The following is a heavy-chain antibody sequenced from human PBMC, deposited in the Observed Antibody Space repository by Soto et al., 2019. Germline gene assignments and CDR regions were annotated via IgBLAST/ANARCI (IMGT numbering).Heavy chain of an antibody. Sequence: ASVKVSCKASGYTFTSYAMHWVRQAPGQRLERMGWINAGNGNTKYSQKFQGRVTITRDTSASTAYMELSSLRSEDTAVYYCARIFYDSSGYYSYFDYWGQGTLVTVSS. D-gene: IGHD3-22*01. CDR2: INAGNGNT. V-gene: IGHV1-3*01. CDR3: ARIFYDSSGYYSYFDY. CDR1: GYTFTSYA. J-gene: IGHJ4*02.